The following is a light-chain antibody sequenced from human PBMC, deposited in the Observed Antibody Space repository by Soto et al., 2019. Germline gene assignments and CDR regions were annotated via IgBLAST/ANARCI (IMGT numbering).Light chain of an antibody. CDR2: GAS. J-gene: IGKJ1*01. CDR1: QSVSSN. V-gene: IGKV3-15*01. Sequence: EVVMTQSPATLSVSPGERATVSCRASQSVSSNLAWYQQKPGQAPRLLIYGASTRATGIPARFSGSGSGTEFTLTIISLKSEDFAVYFCQQYSNWPPVTFGQGTNVDNK. CDR3: QQYSNWPPVT.